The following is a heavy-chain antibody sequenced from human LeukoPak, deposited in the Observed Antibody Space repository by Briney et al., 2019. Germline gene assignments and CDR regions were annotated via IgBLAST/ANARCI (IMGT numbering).Heavy chain of an antibody. D-gene: IGHD3-10*01. CDR1: GFTFSSYW. CDR2: INSDGSDT. J-gene: IGHJ6*02. Sequence: GGSLRLSCAGSGFTFSSYWMHWVRQARGKGPVWVSRINSDGSDTIYADSVKGRFTISRDNAKNTLYVQMNSLRAEDTAVYYCARVPIGGDQYYYGMDVWGQGTTVTVSS. CDR3: ARVPIGGDQYYYGMDV. V-gene: IGHV3-74*01.